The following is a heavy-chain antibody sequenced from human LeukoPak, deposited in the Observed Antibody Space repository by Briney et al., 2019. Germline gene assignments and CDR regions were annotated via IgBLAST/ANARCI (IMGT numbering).Heavy chain of an antibody. J-gene: IGHJ4*02. Sequence: PSETLSLTCTVSGGSISSSSYYWGWIRQPPGKGLEWIGSIYYSGSTYYNPSLKSRVTISVDTSKSQFSLKLSSVTAADTAVYYCARLDSSSWYYFDYWGQGTLVTVSS. V-gene: IGHV4-39*01. CDR2: IYYSGST. D-gene: IGHD6-13*01. CDR3: ARLDSSSWYYFDY. CDR1: GGSISSSSYY.